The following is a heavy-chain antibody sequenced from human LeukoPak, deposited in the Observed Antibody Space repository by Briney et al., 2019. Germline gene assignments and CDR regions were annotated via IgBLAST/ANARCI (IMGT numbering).Heavy chain of an antibody. Sequence: WASVKVSCKASGYTFTGYYMHWVRQAPGQGLEWMGWINPNSGGTNYAQKFQGRVTKTRDTSISTAYMELSRLRSDDTAVYYCARQRSIAARPNWFDPWGQGALVTVSS. CDR1: GYTFTGYY. D-gene: IGHD6-6*01. CDR3: ARQRSIAARPNWFDP. CDR2: INPNSGGT. J-gene: IGHJ5*02. V-gene: IGHV1-2*02.